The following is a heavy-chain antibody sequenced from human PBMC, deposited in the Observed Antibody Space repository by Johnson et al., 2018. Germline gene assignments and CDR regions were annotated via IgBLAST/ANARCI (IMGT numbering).Heavy chain of an antibody. CDR3: ARGDYVWGSYRMNAEYFQH. CDR1: GFAFRSNA. Sequence: QVQLVESGGGVVQPGTSLRLSCAVSGFAFRSNAMYWARQAPGKGLEWVADKGFGGSNKYYADSVKGRFTISRDNSKNTLYLQMNSLRAEDTAVHYCARGDYVWGSYRMNAEYFQHWGQGTLVTVSS. V-gene: IGHV3-33*01. J-gene: IGHJ1*01. D-gene: IGHD3-16*02. CDR2: KGFGGSNK.